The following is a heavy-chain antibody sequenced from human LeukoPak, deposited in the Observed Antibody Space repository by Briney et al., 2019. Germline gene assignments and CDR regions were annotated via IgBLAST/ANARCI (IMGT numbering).Heavy chain of an antibody. J-gene: IGHJ4*02. V-gene: IGHV3-33*01. CDR1: GFTFSSYG. CDR3: ASLLYYYGYFDY. Sequence: GGSLRLSCAASGFTFSSYGMHWVRQAPGKGLEWVAVIWYDGSNKYYADSVKGRFTISRDNSKNTLYLQMNSLRAEDTAVYYCASLLYYYGYFDYWGQGTLVTVSS. D-gene: IGHD3-10*01. CDR2: IWYDGSNK.